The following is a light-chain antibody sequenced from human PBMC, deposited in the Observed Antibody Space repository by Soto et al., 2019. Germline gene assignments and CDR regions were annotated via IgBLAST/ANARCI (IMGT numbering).Light chain of an antibody. V-gene: IGKV3-20*01. J-gene: IGKJ1*01. CDR1: QSVTNDY. CDR3: QQYDESSPIA. CDR2: DAS. Sequence: EIVLTQAPGTLSLSPGERATLSCRASQSVTNDYLAWYQQKPGQAPRLLIYDASSRAPDIPDRFSGSGSGTDFTLTISRLEPEDFAVYYCQQYDESSPIAFGQGTRWIS.